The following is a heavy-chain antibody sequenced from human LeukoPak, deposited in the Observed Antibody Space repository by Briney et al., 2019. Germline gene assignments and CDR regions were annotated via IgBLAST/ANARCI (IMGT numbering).Heavy chain of an antibody. CDR1: GFTFSSYG. V-gene: IGHV3-30*02. CDR2: IRYDGSNK. D-gene: IGHD6-25*01. CDR3: AKDQRHHYYYMDV. J-gene: IGHJ6*03. Sequence: PGGSLRLSCAASGFTFSSYGMHWVRQAPGKGLEWVAFIRYDGSNKYYADSVKGRFTISRDNSKNTLYLQMNSLRAEDTAVYYCAKDQRHHYYYMDVWGKGTTVTVSS.